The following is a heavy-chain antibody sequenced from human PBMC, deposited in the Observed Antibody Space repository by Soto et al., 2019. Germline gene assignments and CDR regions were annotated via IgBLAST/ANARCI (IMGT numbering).Heavy chain of an antibody. Sequence: EVQLVESGGGLVQPGGSLRLSCAASGFTISGNWMHWVRRAPGKGLVWVSRINSDGSSTTYADSVKGRFTISRDNAKNTLYLQMNSLRAEDTAVYYCASHSSSLYAPLDYWCQGTLVTVSS. D-gene: IGHD6-13*01. J-gene: IGHJ4*02. CDR1: GFTISGNW. V-gene: IGHV3-74*01. CDR2: INSDGSST. CDR3: ASHSSSLYAPLDY.